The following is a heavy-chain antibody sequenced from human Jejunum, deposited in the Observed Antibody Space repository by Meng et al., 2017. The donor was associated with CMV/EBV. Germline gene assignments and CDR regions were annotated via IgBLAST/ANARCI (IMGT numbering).Heavy chain of an antibody. CDR1: GFTFRNYG. D-gene: IGHD3-3*01. V-gene: IGHV3-23*04. Sequence: GQLVESGEGVVQPGGSLRLSCAASGFTFRNYGMSWVRQAPGKGLEWVSSISGSGDSTNYADSVKGRFTISRDNSKNTLDLQMNSLRADDTAVYYCAKNYDFPDWGQGTLVTVSS. J-gene: IGHJ4*02. CDR2: ISGSGDST. CDR3: AKNYDFPD.